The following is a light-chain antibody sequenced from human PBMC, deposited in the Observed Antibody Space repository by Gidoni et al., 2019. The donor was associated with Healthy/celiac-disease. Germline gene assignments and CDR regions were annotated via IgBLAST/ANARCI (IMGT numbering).Light chain of an antibody. CDR2: STN. CDR3: VLYMGSGISV. V-gene: IGLV8-61*01. J-gene: IGLJ3*02. CDR1: SGSVSTSYY. Sequence: QTVVTQEQSFSVSPGGTVTLTCGLSSGSVSTSYYPSWYQQTPGPAPRTLIYSTNTRSSGGPDRFSGSILGNKAALTITGAQADDESDYYCVLYMGSGISVFGGGTKLTVL.